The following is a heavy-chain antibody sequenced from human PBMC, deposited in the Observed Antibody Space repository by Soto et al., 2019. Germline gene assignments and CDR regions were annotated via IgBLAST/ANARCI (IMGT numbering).Heavy chain of an antibody. Sequence: EVQLLESGGGSVPPGGSLRLSCAASRFTFSSYAMTWARQAPGKGLEWVSSITGSGGSTKYADSVKGRFTISRDNSKNTLYLQMDSLRADDTAVYYCATDPNGDYIGAFDNWGQGTMVTVSS. D-gene: IGHD4-17*01. CDR2: ITGSGGST. CDR1: RFTFSSYA. J-gene: IGHJ3*02. CDR3: ATDPNGDYIGAFDN. V-gene: IGHV3-23*01.